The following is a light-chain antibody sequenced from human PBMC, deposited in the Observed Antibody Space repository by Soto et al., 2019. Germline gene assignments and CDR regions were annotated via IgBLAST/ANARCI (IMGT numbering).Light chain of an antibody. V-gene: IGLV2-14*03. CDR2: EVT. CDR1: SSDVGGYNF. CDR3: NSYTTSSTLV. J-gene: IGLJ1*01. Sequence: QSALTQPASVSGSPGQSITISCTGTSSDVGGYNFVSWYQQHPGKAPKLIIYEVTSRPSGVSNRFSGSKSGNTASLTISGLQAEDEADYYCNSYTTSSTLVFGTGTSSPS.